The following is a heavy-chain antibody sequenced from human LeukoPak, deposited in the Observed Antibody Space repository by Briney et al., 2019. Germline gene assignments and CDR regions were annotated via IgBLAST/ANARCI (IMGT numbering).Heavy chain of an antibody. J-gene: IGHJ5*02. V-gene: IGHV4-61*02. D-gene: IGHD3-9*01. CDR2: IYTSGST. CDR3: ARQVDFDWLYGNWFDP. Sequence: PSETLSLTCTVSGGSISSGSYYWSWIRQPAGKGLEWIGRIYTSGSTNYSPSLKSRVTISVDTSKNQFSLKLSSVTAADTAVYYCARQVDFDWLYGNWFDPWGQGTLVTVSS. CDR1: GGSISSGSYY.